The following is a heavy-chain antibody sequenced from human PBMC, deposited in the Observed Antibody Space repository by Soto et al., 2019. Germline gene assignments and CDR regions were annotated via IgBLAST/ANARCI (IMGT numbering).Heavy chain of an antibody. CDR3: ARDVPYYYDSSGYSRSYYYYGMDV. J-gene: IGHJ6*02. CDR2: IIPILRIA. V-gene: IGHV1-69*08. Sequence: QIQLVQSGAEVKKPGSSVKVSCKASAGPFSSYTISGVRQAPGQGLEWMGRIIPILRIANYAQKFQGRVTITADKSTSTAYMELSSPRSEDTAVYYCARDVPYYYDSSGYSRSYYYYGMDVWGQGTTVTVSS. CDR1: AGPFSSYT. D-gene: IGHD3-22*01.